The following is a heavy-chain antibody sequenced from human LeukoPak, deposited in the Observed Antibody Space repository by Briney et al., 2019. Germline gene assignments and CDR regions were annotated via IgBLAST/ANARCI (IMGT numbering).Heavy chain of an antibody. V-gene: IGHV3-66*02. CDR1: GFTVSSNY. J-gene: IGHJ4*02. CDR2: IDSGGRT. CDR3: ARGHYYDSSGLDY. D-gene: IGHD3-22*01. Sequence: GGSLRLSCAASGFTVSSNYMNWVRQAPGKGLEWGSVIDSGGRTFYADSVKGRFTISRDNSKNTLYLQMNSLRAEDTAVYYCARGHYYDSSGLDYWGLGTLVTVSS.